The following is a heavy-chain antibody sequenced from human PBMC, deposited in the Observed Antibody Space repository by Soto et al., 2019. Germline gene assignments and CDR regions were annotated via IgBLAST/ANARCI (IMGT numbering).Heavy chain of an antibody. CDR1: GFTFSSYG. V-gene: IGHV3-33*01. CDR2: IWYDGSNK. CDR3: ARDGRHGSSGWSSLYYFDY. J-gene: IGHJ4*02. Sequence: GGSLRLSCAASGFTFSSYGMHWVRQAPGKGLEWVAVIWYDGSNKYYADSVKGRFTISRDNSKNTLYLQMNSLRAEDTAVYYCARDGRHGSSGWSSLYYFDYWGQGTLVTVSS. D-gene: IGHD6-19*01.